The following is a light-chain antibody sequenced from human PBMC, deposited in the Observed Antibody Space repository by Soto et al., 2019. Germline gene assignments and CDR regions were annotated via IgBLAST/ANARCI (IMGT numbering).Light chain of an antibody. J-gene: IGLJ1*01. Sequence: QSVLTQSPSASGTPGQRVVISCSGGSSNIGRNMVNWYQQLPGTAPKLLMYYDNQRPSGVPDRFSGSRSGTSASLAISGLQSEDEADYYCAAWADSLNWEIFVNGNKVTVL. CDR3: AAWADSLNWEI. CDR2: YDN. V-gene: IGLV1-44*01. CDR1: SSNIGRNM.